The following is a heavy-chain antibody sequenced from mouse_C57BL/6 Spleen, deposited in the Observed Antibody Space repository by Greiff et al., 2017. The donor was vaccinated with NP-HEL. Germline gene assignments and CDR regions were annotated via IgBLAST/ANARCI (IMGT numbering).Heavy chain of an antibody. J-gene: IGHJ4*01. CDR3: ARSSDYDGWGGYAMDY. CDR1: GYTFTDYY. CDR2: IPPYNGGT. Sequence: EVQLQQSGPVLVKPPASVKMSCKASGYTFTDYYMNSAKQSHGKSLEWIGVIPPYNGGTSSNQKFKGKATSTVDKSSSTAYMELNSLTSEDSAVYYCARSSDYDGWGGYAMDYWGQGAAVTVSS. D-gene: IGHD2-4*01. V-gene: IGHV1-19*01.